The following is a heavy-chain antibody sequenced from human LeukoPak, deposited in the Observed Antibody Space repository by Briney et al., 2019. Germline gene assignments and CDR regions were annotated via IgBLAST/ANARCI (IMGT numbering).Heavy chain of an antibody. V-gene: IGHV4-59*01. CDR2: IYYSGST. D-gene: IGHD6-19*01. Sequence: SETLSLTCTVSGGSISSYYWSWIRQPPGKGLEWIGYIYYSGSTNYNPSLKSRVTISVDTSKNQFSLELSSVTAADTAVYYCAASIAVAGVFDYWGQGTLVTVSS. J-gene: IGHJ4*02. CDR3: AASIAVAGVFDY. CDR1: GGSISSYY.